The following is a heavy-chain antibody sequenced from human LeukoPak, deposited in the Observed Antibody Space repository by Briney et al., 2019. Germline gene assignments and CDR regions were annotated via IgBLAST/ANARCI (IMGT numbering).Heavy chain of an antibody. CDR1: GGSISSSSYY. J-gene: IGHJ4*02. D-gene: IGHD2-21*01. CDR2: IYYSGST. CDR3: VVVSVGWYSDC. V-gene: IGHV4-39*01. Sequence: PSETLSLTCTVSGGSISSSSYYWGWIRQPPGKGLEWIGSIYYSGSTYFNPSLKSRVTISVDTSRNQFSLKLSSVTAADTAVYYCVVVSVGWYSDCWGQGTLVTVSS.